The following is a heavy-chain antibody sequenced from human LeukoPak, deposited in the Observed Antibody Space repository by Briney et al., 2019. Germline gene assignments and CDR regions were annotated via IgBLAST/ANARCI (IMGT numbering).Heavy chain of an antibody. CDR1: GYTFTSYA. CDR2: INAGNGNT. D-gene: IGHD3-10*01. CDR3: ATGLWFGKYLDV. Sequence: ASVKVSCKASGYTFTSYAMHWVRQAPGQRLEWMGWINAGNGNTKYSQEFQGRVTITEDTSTDTAYMELSSLGSEDTAVYYCATGLWFGKYLDVWGKGTTVTISS. V-gene: IGHV1-3*03. J-gene: IGHJ6*04.